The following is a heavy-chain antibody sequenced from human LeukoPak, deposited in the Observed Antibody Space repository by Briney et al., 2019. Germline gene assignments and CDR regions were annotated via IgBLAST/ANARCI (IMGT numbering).Heavy chain of an antibody. CDR1: GFSFRSLA. D-gene: IGHD2-15*01. V-gene: IGHV3-30-3*01. CDR3: ARDPLGYCSGGSCYPYYFDY. Sequence: GGSLRLSCAASGFSFRSLAMHWVRQAPGKGLEWVTLISYDGSNEYYADSVKGRFTISRDNSKNTLYLQMNSLRAEDTAVFYCARDPLGYCSGGSCYPYYFDYWGQGTLVTVSS. J-gene: IGHJ4*02. CDR2: ISYDGSNE.